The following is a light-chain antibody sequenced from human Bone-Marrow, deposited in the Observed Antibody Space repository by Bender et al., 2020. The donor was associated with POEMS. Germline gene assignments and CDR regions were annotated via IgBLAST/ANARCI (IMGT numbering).Light chain of an antibody. V-gene: IGLV2-23*01. CDR3: CSFAGGPYV. CDR2: DDK. J-gene: IGLJ1*01. CDR1: SSDVGHYNL. Sequence: QSALTQPPSVSASHGQSVTISCTGTSSDVGHYNLVSWYQQHPGKVPKVVIYDDKRRAAGGSPRFSASKSGNVAFLAISGVQAEDEADYYCCSFAGGPYVFGAGT.